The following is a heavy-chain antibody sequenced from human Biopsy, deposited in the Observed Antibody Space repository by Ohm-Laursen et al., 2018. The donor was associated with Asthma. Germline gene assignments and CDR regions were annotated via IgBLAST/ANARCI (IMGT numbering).Heavy chain of an antibody. J-gene: IGHJ5*02. CDR2: INPNSGGT. D-gene: IGHD6-13*01. CDR1: GYTFIACH. V-gene: IGHV1-2*06. Sequence: ASVKVSCKASGYTFIACHIHWMRQAPGQGLEWMGRINPNSGGTNYAQKFQGRVIMTSDTSISTAYMEVSRLRSDDTAVYYCARGQKSAGDRWFDPWGQGTLVTVSS. CDR3: ARGQKSAGDRWFDP.